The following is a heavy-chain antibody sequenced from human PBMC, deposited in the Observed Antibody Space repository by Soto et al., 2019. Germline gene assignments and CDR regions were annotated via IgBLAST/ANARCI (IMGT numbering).Heavy chain of an antibody. CDR1: GGTFSSYA. J-gene: IGHJ6*02. Sequence: SVKVSCNDSGGTFSSYAISLVRQAPGQGLEWMGGIIPIFGTANYAQKFQGRVTITADESTSTAYMELSSLRSEDTAVYYCARSRVRSHHEYYYGMDVWGQGTTVTVSS. V-gene: IGHV1-69*13. CDR3: ARSRVRSHHEYYYGMDV. CDR2: IIPIFGTA.